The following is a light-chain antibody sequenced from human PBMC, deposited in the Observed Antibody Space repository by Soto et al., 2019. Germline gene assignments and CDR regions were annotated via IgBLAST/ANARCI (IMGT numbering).Light chain of an antibody. CDR1: QSVKNSY. J-gene: IGKJ1*01. Sequence: EIVLTQSPGTLSLSPGERATFSCRASQSVKNSYLAWYQQKPCQSPRLVIYGVSNRATGIPNRFSGGGFGTDFTLTISRLQPEDFAVYYCQQYGSSRTFGQGTKVDIK. CDR2: GVS. V-gene: IGKV3-20*01. CDR3: QQYGSSRT.